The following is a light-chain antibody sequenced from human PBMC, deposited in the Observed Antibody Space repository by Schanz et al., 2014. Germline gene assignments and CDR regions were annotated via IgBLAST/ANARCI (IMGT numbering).Light chain of an antibody. V-gene: IGLV1-44*01. J-gene: IGLJ3*02. CDR1: SSNIGSNT. CDR2: SNN. Sequence: QSVLTQPPSASGTPGQRVTISCSGSSSNIGSNTVNWYQQLPGTAPKLLIYSNNQRPSGVPDRFSGSKSGTSASLAITGLQAEDEADYYCQSYDSSLSGSTVFGGGTKLTVL. CDR3: QSYDSSLSGSTV.